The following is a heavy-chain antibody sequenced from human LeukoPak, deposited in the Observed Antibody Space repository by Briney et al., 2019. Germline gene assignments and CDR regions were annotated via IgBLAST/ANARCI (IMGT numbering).Heavy chain of an antibody. Sequence: SETLSLTCTVSGGSISSFYWNWIRQPAGKGLEWIGRIYTSGSTNYNPSLKSRVTMSVDMSKNQFSLRLSSVTAADTAVYYCARGWRPEYFDYWGRGTLVTVSS. J-gene: IGHJ4*02. V-gene: IGHV4-4*07. D-gene: IGHD2-21*02. CDR1: GGSISSFY. CDR2: IYTSGST. CDR3: ARGWRPEYFDY.